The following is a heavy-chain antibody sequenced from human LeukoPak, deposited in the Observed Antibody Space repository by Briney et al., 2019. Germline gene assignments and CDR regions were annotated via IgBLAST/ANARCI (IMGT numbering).Heavy chain of an antibody. Sequence: PSETLSLTCTVSGGSISTYYWSWIRQPPGKGLEWIGYIYYSGSTNYNPSLKSRVTISVDTSKNQFSLKLSSVTAADTAVYHCARDSSPDTYYDILTGYDTWGQGTLVTVSS. CDR2: IYYSGST. J-gene: IGHJ5*02. V-gene: IGHV4-59*01. D-gene: IGHD3-9*01. CDR1: GGSISTYY. CDR3: ARDSSPDTYYDILTGYDT.